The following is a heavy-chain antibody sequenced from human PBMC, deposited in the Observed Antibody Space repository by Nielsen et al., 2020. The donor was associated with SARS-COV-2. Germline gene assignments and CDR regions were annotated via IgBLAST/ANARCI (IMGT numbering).Heavy chain of an antibody. Sequence: GGSLRLSCAASGFTFRSYAMHWVRQAPGKGLKWVATFSDNDGAKYHADSVKGRFTISRDNSNSTLFLQINSLRVEDTALYYCAKGSDFTGFDSWGRGTLVTVSS. CDR3: AKGSDFTGFDS. D-gene: IGHD1-14*01. J-gene: IGHJ4*02. CDR1: GFTFRSYA. CDR2: FSDNDGAK. V-gene: IGHV3-23*01.